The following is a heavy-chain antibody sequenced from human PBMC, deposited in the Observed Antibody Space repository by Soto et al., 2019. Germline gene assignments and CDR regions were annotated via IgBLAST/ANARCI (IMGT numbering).Heavy chain of an antibody. Sequence: QVQLQESGPGLVKPSETLSLTCTVSGGSVSSGSYYWSWIRQPPGKGLEWIGYIYYSGSTTYNPSLKSRVSISVDTSKNQFSLKLSSVTAADTAVYYCVITGWYGSVYFDYWGQGTLVTVSS. V-gene: IGHV4-61*01. CDR3: VITGWYGSVYFDY. D-gene: IGHD6-19*01. CDR1: GGSVSSGSYY. CDR2: IYYSGST. J-gene: IGHJ4*02.